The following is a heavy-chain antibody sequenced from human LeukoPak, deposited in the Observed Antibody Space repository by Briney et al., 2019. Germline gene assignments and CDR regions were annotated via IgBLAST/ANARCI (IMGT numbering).Heavy chain of an antibody. V-gene: IGHV6-1*01. CDR1: GDSVSSNSAA. CDR3: ARVVIRGLDQPFDY. Sequence: SQTLSLACAISGDSVSSNSAAWNWIRQSPSRGLEWLGRTYYRSKWYNDYAVSVKSRITINPDTSKNQFSLQLNSVTPEDTAVYYCARVVIRGLDQPFDYWGQGTLVTVSS. D-gene: IGHD3-22*01. CDR2: TYYRSKWYN. J-gene: IGHJ4*02.